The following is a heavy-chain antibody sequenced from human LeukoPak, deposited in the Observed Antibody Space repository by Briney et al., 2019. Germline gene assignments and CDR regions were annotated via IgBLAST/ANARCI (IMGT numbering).Heavy chain of an antibody. CDR2: IFSSSTYI. CDR3: ARDFYDGFALDY. CDR1: GFTFNTYS. J-gene: IGHJ4*02. V-gene: IGHV3-21*03. D-gene: IGHD2/OR15-2a*01. Sequence: GGSLRLSCAASGFTFNTYSMNWVRQAPGKGLEWVSFIFSSSTYIYYTDSVKGRFTISRDNARNSLYLQMDNLRAEDTGVYYCARDFYDGFALDYWGQGTLVTVSS.